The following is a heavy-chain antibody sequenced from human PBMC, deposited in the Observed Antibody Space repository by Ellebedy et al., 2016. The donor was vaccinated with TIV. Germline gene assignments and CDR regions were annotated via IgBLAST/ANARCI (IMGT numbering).Heavy chain of an antibody. CDR1: GGSISSSSYY. D-gene: IGHD3-10*01. Sequence: PSETLSLTCTVSGGSISSSSYYWGWIRQPPGEGLEWIGTIFYTGSTYCSPSLKSRVTMSVDTSKNQFSLRLRSVTAADTAVYYCARRKNGSGDRAWGQGTLVTV. CDR2: IFYTGST. V-gene: IGHV4-39*01. CDR3: ARRKNGSGDRA. J-gene: IGHJ5*02.